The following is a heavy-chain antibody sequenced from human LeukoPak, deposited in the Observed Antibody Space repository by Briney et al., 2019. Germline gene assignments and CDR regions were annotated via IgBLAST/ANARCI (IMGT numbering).Heavy chain of an antibody. CDR2: ISSSGSTI. J-gene: IGHJ5*02. D-gene: IGHD3-10*01. V-gene: IGHV3-48*03. Sequence: PGGSLRLSCAASGFTFSSYEMNWVRQAPGKGLEWVSYISSSGSTIYYADSVKGRFIISRDNAKNSLYLQMNSLRAEDTAVYYCAFGRNWFDPWGQGTLITVSS. CDR1: GFTFSSYE. CDR3: AFGRNWFDP.